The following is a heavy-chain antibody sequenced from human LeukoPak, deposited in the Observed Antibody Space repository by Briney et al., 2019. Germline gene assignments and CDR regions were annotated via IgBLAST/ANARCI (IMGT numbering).Heavy chain of an antibody. CDR2: MHEDGRDI. CDR1: GFPFDVQT. J-gene: IGHJ4*02. V-gene: IGHV3-7*01. D-gene: IGHD3-10*01. Sequence: GGSLRLSCEASGFPFDVQTMSWVRQAPGKGLAWVASMHEDGRDIFYVDSAKGRFTISRDNSKNSLFLQLNYLRVEDTAMYYCVRGGATRGRFEKWGQGTQVTVSS. CDR3: VRGGATRGRFEK.